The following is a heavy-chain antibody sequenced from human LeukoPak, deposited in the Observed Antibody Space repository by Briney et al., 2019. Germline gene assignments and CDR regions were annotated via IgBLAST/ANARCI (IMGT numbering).Heavy chain of an antibody. CDR1: GGSISSGSYY. V-gene: IGHV4-61*02. CDR3: ASTTVRTGY. CDR2: IYTSGST. D-gene: IGHD4-17*01. J-gene: IGHJ4*02. Sequence: SETLSLTCTVSGGSISSGSYYWSWIRQPAGKGLEWIGRIYTSGSTNYNPSLKSRVTISVDTSKNQFSLKLSSVTAADTAVYYCASTTVRTGYWGQGTLVTVYS.